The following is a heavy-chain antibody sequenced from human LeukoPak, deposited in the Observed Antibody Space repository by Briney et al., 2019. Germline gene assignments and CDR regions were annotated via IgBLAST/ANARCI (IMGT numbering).Heavy chain of an antibody. CDR1: GGTLSSYA. CDR3: ARVQGATVTTLLNARFEH. D-gene: IGHD4-17*01. CDR2: IIPMFGTT. J-gene: IGHJ4*02. V-gene: IGHV1-69*01. Sequence: SVKVSCKASGGTLSSYAITWVRQAPGQGLEWMGGIIPMFGTTNYAQKFQGRVTITADESTSTAYMELNSLRSEDTAVYYCARVQGATVTTLLNARFEHWGQGTLVTVSS.